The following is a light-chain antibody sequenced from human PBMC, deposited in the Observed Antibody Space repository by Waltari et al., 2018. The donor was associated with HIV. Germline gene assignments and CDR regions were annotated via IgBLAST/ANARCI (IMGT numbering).Light chain of an antibody. J-gene: IGKJ5*01. CDR3: QQYHTYPLT. CDR2: GGA. V-gene: IGKV1-16*01. Sequence: DIQMTQSPSSLSASVGERVTITCRASHDISNYLDWFQQKPGKAPKSLIYGGASLQSGVPSRFSGSGSVTDFTLTIINLQPEDVAIYYCQQYHTYPLTFGQWTRLEIK. CDR1: HDISNY.